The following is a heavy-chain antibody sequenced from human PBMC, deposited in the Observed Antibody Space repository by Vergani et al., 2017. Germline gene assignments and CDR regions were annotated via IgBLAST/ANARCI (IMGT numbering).Heavy chain of an antibody. D-gene: IGHD2-2*01. CDR3: ARGLVVPVPGVVSYHYYLDV. CDR2: IHTGGST. V-gene: IGHV4-61*02. CDR1: GESIRSGSHY. J-gene: IGHJ6*03. Sequence: QVKLQESGPGLLKPSQTLSLTCTVSGESIRSGSHYWSWIRQPAGKGPEWIGHIHTGGSTDLNPSFKSRVSISVDTSKSQFSLKLNSVTVADTAVYYCARGLVVPVPGVVSYHYYLDVWGRGTTVAVSS.